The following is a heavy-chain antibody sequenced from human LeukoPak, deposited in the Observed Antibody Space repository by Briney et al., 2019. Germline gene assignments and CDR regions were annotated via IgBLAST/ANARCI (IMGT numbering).Heavy chain of an antibody. CDR3: AAFAAGYPLDY. J-gene: IGHJ4*02. D-gene: IGHD5-18*01. CDR2: IVVGSGNT. V-gene: IGHV1-58*01. Sequence: GTSVKVSCKASGFTFTSSAVQWVRQARGQRLEWIGWIVVGSGNTNYAQKFQERVTITRDMSTSTAYMELSSLRSEDTAVCYCAAFAAGYPLDYWGQGTLVTVSS. CDR1: GFTFTSSA.